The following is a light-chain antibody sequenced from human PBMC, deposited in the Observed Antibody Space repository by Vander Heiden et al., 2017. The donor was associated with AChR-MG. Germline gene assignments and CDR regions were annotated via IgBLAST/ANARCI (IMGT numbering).Light chain of an antibody. CDR3: HQCGSSPRT. J-gene: IGKJ2*01. CDR1: LRVDSPS. Sequence: EIVWTQSLGTLSFSPGERATLSCRASLRVDSPSLAWYQQKPGQAPRLLIHGASSRATGIPDRFSGSGSGTDFTLTISRLEPEDFAVYYCHQCGSSPRTFGQGTKLEI. V-gene: IGKV3-20*01. CDR2: GAS.